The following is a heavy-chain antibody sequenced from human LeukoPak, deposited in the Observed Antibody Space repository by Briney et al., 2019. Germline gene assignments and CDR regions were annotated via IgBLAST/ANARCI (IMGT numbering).Heavy chain of an antibody. Sequence: GGSLRLSCAASGFSFRDSYMGWIRQAPGKGLGWVSYISSVNNYANYGDSVKGQFTISRDNAKNSLYLQMKSLRAEDTAVYFCATVYDSGGYYFNYWGQGTLVTVSS. J-gene: IGHJ4*02. CDR1: GFSFRDSY. CDR2: ISSVNNYA. CDR3: ATVYDSGGYYFNY. V-gene: IGHV3-11*05. D-gene: IGHD3-22*01.